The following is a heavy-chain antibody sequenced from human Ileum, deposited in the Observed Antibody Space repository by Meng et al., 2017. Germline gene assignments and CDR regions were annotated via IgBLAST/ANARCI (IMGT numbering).Heavy chain of an antibody. Sequence: QLQHQGSGPGRVQPSGTLSLACAVSGDSIGNSKWWSWLRQPPGKGLEWIGEISNSGKTVYSPSLKSRVRISLDKSNNQFSLTLKSVTAADTAMYYCARERIRELGLFDSWGQGTLVTVSS. V-gene: IGHV4-4*02. CDR1: GDSIGNSKW. CDR2: ISNSGKT. CDR3: ARERIRELGLFDS. D-gene: IGHD3-10*01. J-gene: IGHJ4*02.